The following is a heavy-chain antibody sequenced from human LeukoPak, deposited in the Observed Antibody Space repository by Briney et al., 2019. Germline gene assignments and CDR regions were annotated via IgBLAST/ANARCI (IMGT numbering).Heavy chain of an antibody. Sequence: SETLSLTCTVPGGSISPYYWSWIRQTPGKGLEWIGYILYSVTTTNYNPSLKSRVTISVDTSKNQFSLKLSSVTAADTAVYYCARVGDWNDLVYWGQGTLVTVSS. CDR1: GGSISPYY. CDR3: ARVGDWNDLVY. D-gene: IGHD1-1*01. J-gene: IGHJ4*02. V-gene: IGHV4-59*01. CDR2: ILYSVTT.